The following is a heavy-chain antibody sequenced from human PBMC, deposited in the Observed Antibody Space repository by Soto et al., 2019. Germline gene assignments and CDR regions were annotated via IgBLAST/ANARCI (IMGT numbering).Heavy chain of an antibody. V-gene: IGHV3-15*07. CDR2: IKSKTDGGTT. J-gene: IGHJ4*02. CDR3: TTSIAAAGNFDY. D-gene: IGHD6-13*01. CDR1: NAW. Sequence: NAWMNWVRQAPGKGLEWVGRIKSKTDGGTTDYAAPVKGRFTISRDDSKNTLYLQMNSLKTEDTAVYYCTTSIAAAGNFDYWGQGTLVTVSS.